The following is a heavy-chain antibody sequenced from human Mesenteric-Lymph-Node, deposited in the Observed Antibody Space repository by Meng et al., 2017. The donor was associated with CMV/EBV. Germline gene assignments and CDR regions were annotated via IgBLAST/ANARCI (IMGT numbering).Heavy chain of an antibody. V-gene: IGHV1-69*05. CDR1: GGTFSTYA. Sequence: SVKVSCKASGGTFSTYAINWVRQAPGQGLEWMGGIIPMLGTPNYAQRLQGRVTITTDESTSTAYMELSSLTSEDAAVYYCASGPRGQQHLDYWGQGTLVTVSS. CDR3: ASGPRGQQHLDY. J-gene: IGHJ4*02. CDR2: IIPMLGTP. D-gene: IGHD6-13*01.